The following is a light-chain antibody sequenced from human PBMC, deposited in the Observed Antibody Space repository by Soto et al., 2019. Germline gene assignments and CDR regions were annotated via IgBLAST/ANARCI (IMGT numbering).Light chain of an antibody. CDR1: QSVSSSY. V-gene: IGKV3-20*01. J-gene: IGKJ5*01. CDR3: QQSAYSPTT. CDR2: GAS. Sequence: IVVTKSLGTLSLSPGERATLSCRSSQSVSSSYLAWYQRKPGQAPRLLFYGASSRATGIPDRFSGGGSGTDFTLTIFVLQAEDVALYCCQQSAYSPTTFAQ.